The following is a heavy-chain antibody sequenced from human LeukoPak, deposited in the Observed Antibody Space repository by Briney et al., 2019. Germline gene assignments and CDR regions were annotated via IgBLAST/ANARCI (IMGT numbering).Heavy chain of an antibody. CDR3: AKSGGYGLIDY. CDR2: IYYSGST. D-gene: IGHD1-26*01. CDR1: GASVSGSAYY. V-gene: IGHV4-39*01. J-gene: IGHJ4*02. Sequence: PSETLSLTCTVSGASVSGSAYYWGWIRQPPGEGLEWIGNIYYSGSTYYNESLESRVTISIDTSKNQFSLKLNSVTAADTAMYYCAKSGGYGLIDYWGQGTLVTVSS.